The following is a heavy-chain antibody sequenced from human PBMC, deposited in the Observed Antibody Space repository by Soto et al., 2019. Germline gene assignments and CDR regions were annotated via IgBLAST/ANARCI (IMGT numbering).Heavy chain of an antibody. D-gene: IGHD3-10*01. J-gene: IGHJ6*02. V-gene: IGHV3-23*01. CDR1: GFTFSSYA. Sequence: GGSLRLSCAASGFTFSSYAMSWVRQAPGKGLEWVSAISGSGGSTYYADSVKGRFTISRDNSKNTLYLQMNSLRAEDTAVYYCAKDFSLGLDGIVLLDGMDVWGQGTTVTVSS. CDR2: ISGSGGST. CDR3: AKDFSLGLDGIVLLDGMDV.